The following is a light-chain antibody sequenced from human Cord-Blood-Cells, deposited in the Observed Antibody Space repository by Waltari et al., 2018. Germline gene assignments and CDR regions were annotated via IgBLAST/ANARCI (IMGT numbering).Light chain of an antibody. CDR1: QSVSSSY. J-gene: IGKJ3*01. Sequence: EIVFPQSPGTLSLSPGERATLSCRASQSVSSSYLAWYQQKPGQAPRLLIYGASSRATGIPDRFSGSGSGTDFTLTISRLEPEDFAVYYCQQYGSSFTFGPGTKVDIK. CDR3: QQYGSSFT. CDR2: GAS. V-gene: IGKV3-20*01.